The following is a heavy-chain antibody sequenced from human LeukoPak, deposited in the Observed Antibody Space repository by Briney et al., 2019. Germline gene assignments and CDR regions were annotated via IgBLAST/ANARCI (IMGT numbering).Heavy chain of an antibody. CDR2: ISWNSGSI. Sequence: GGSLRLSCAASGLTFDDYAMHWVRQAPGKGLEWVSGISWNSGSIGYADSVKGRFTISRDNAKNSLYLQMNSLRAEDTAVYYCAREIAAAGIWFDPWGQGTLVTVSS. V-gene: IGHV3-9*01. CDR3: AREIAAAGIWFDP. J-gene: IGHJ5*02. D-gene: IGHD6-13*01. CDR1: GLTFDDYA.